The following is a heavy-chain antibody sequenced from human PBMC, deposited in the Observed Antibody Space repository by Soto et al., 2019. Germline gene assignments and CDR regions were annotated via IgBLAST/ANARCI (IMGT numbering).Heavy chain of an antibody. J-gene: IGHJ5*02. CDR1: GYSLSNTW. CDR2: IFPDDSDT. D-gene: IGHD3-10*01. CDR3: VRHGRIITNSYRWVDP. Sequence: PGESLKISCKGSGYSLSNTWIAWVRQIPGQGLEWMGIIFPDDSDTRYSPSFQGQVTISADKSTRTVFLQWSSLKASDSAIYYCVRHGRIITNSYRWVDPWGQGTLVTVSS. V-gene: IGHV5-51*01.